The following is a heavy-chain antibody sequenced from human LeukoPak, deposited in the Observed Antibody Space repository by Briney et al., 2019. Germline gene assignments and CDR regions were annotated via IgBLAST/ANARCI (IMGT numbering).Heavy chain of an antibody. CDR1: GYTFTSYY. J-gene: IGHJ6*02. CDR2: INPSGGST. Sequence: GASVKVSCKASGYTFTSYYMHWVRQAPGQGLEWMGIINPSGGSTSYAQKFQGRVTMTRDTSTSTVYMELSSLRSEDTAVYYCATPRVAGYGANGMDVWGQGTTVTVSS. CDR3: ATPRVAGYGANGMDV. V-gene: IGHV1-46*01. D-gene: IGHD6-19*01.